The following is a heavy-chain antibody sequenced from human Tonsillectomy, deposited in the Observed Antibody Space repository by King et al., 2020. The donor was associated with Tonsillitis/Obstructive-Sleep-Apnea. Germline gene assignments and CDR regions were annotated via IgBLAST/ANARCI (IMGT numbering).Heavy chain of an antibody. CDR1: GGSFSGYY. D-gene: IGHD6-13*01. CDR3: ARGGWIAAAERRGSDY. Sequence: VQLQQWGAGLLKPSETLSLTCAVYGGSFSGYYWSWIRQPPGKGLEWIGEINHSGSTNYNPSLKSRVTISVDTSKNQFSLKLSSVTAADTAVYYCARGGWIAAAERRGSDYWGQGTLVTVSS. J-gene: IGHJ4*02. V-gene: IGHV4-34*01. CDR2: INHSGST.